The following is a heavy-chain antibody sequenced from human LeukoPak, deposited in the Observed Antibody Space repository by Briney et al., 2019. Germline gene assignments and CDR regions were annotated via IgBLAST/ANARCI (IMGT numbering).Heavy chain of an antibody. CDR2: ISGSGGST. Sequence: GGSLRLSCAASGFTFSSYSVNWVRQAPGKGLEWVSAISGSGGSTYYADSVKGRFTISRDNSKNTLYLQMNSLRAEDTAVYYCAKNSEYCSGGSCYPPHHYYYYGMDVWGKGTTVTVSS. V-gene: IGHV3-23*01. CDR1: GFTFSSYS. CDR3: AKNSEYCSGGSCYPPHHYYYYGMDV. J-gene: IGHJ6*04. D-gene: IGHD2-15*01.